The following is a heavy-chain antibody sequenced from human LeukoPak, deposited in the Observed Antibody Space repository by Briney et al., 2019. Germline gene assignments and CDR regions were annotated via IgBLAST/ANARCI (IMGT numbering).Heavy chain of an antibody. J-gene: IGHJ4*02. CDR3: AKVEDSSGYYYTLLDY. V-gene: IGHV3-23*01. D-gene: IGHD3-22*01. CDR1: GFTFSSYA. Sequence: PGGSLRLSCAASGFTFSSYAMSWVRQAPGKGLEWVSAISSSGGSTCYADSVKGRFTISRGNSKNTLYLQMNSLRAEDTAVYYCAKVEDSSGYYYTLLDYWGQGTLVTVSS. CDR2: ISSSGGST.